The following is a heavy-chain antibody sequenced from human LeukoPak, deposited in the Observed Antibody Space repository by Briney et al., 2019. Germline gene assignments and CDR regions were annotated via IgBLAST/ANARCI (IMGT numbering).Heavy chain of an antibody. CDR2: IYHSGSI. CDR3: ARDPLWGAAAAGTRFDY. D-gene: IGHD6-13*01. J-gene: IGHJ4*02. CDR1: GGSISSGGYS. V-gene: IGHV4-30-2*01. Sequence: SQTLSLTCAVSGGSISSGGYSWSWIRQPPGKGLEWIGYIYHSGSIYYNPSLKSRVTISVDRSKNQFSLKLSSVTAADTAVYYCARDPLWGAAAAGTRFDYWGQGTLVTVSS.